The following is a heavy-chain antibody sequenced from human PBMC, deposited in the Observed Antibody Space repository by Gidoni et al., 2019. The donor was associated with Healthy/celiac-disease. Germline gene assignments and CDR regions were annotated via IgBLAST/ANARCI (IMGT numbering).Heavy chain of an antibody. CDR3: AKDGARGYDFWSGYYYYYYMDV. J-gene: IGHJ6*03. D-gene: IGHD3-3*01. CDR1: GFTFDDYA. CDR2: ISWNSGSI. Sequence: EVQLVESGGGLVQPGRSLRLSCAASGFTFDDYAIHWCRQAPGKGLEWVSGISWNSGSIGYADSVKGRFTISRDNAKNSLYLQMNSLRAEDTALYYCAKDGARGYDFWSGYYYYYYMDVWGKGTTVTVSS. V-gene: IGHV3-9*01.